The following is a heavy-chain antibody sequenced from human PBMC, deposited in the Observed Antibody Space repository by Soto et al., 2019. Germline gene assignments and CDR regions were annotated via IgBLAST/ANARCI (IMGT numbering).Heavy chain of an antibody. CDR3: AREVKAAWIQLWSPVGYFDY. V-gene: IGHV3-30-3*01. CDR1: GFTFSSYA. J-gene: IGHJ4*02. CDR2: ISYDGSNK. D-gene: IGHD5-18*01. Sequence: GGSLRLSCAASGFTFSSYAMHWVRQAPGKGLEWVAVISYDGSNKYYADSVKGRFTISRDNSKNTLYLQMNSLRAEDTAVYYCAREVKAAWIQLWSPVGYFDYWGQGTLVTVSS.